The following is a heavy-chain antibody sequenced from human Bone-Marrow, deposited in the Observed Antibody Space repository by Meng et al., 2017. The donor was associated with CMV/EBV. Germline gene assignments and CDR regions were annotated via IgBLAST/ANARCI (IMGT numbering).Heavy chain of an antibody. J-gene: IGHJ6*02. Sequence: LSLTCEASGVALSDYYMNWVRQAPGRGLEWLAYISSSSSAIYYADSVKGRFTISRDNAKNSLFLQMNSLRAEDTALYYCAKESVGRKLIEWLAPYYYYGMDVWGQGTTVTVSS. CDR3: AKESVGRKLIEWLAPYYYYGMDV. CDR1: GVALSDYY. CDR2: ISSSSSAI. D-gene: IGHD3-3*01. V-gene: IGHV3-11*01.